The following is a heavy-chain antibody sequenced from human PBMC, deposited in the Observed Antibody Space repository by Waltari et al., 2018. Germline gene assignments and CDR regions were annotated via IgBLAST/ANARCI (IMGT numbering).Heavy chain of an antibody. CDR2: FDPEEAET. CDR1: GYPLTALS. CDR3: ATAYYYDSSGYAY. J-gene: IGHJ4*02. V-gene: IGHV1-24*01. Sequence: QVQLVQSGAEVKKPGASVQVSCKVSGYPLTALSMHWVRRAHGKGLEWRGGFDPEEAETLYAQKFQGRVTMTEYTSTDTAYMERSSLGSEDTAVYYCATAYYYDSSGYAYWGQGTLVTVSS. D-gene: IGHD3-22*01.